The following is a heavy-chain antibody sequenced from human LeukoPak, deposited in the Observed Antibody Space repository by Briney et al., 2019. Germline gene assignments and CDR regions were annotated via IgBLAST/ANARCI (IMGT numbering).Heavy chain of an antibody. CDR2: IHYKGSP. V-gene: IGHV4-59*08. D-gene: IGHD5-12*01. Sequence: SETVSHPRTISGDSINGHYWSWIRQPPGKRLEWIGDIHYKGSPNYNLSLKSRVTISVDTSKNHLSLNLTSVLAADTAIYYRARRDTGYNYCDYWGQAILVSVSS. CDR1: GDSINGHY. CDR3: ARRDTGYNYCDY. J-gene: IGHJ4*02.